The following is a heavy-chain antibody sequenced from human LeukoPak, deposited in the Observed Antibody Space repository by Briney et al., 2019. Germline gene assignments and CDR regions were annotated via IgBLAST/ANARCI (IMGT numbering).Heavy chain of an antibody. J-gene: IGHJ4*02. D-gene: IGHD3-10*01. CDR2: IYSSGNT. CDR1: GITVSINY. V-gene: IGHV3-66*01. CDR3: ASMVRGTASGY. Sequence: SGGSLRLSCAVSGITVSINYMSGVRQAPGKELEWVSVIYSSGNTYYADSVKSRFTISRDNSKNTLYLQITGLRAEDTAVYYCASMVRGTASGYWGQGTLVTVSS.